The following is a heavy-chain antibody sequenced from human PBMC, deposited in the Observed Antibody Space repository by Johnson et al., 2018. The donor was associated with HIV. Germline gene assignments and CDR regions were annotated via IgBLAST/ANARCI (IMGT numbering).Heavy chain of an antibody. CDR2: ISSSGSTI. CDR1: GFTFSDYY. V-gene: IGHV3-11*04. D-gene: IGHD1-26*01. J-gene: IGHJ3*02. CDR3: ARVRRREQKLDAFDI. Sequence: QVQLVESGGGLVQPGGSLRLSCAASGFTFSDYYMSWIRQAPGKGLEWVSYISSSGSTIYYADSVKGRFTISRDNSKNTLYRQMNSLRAEDTAGYYCARVRRREQKLDAFDIWGQGTMVTVSS.